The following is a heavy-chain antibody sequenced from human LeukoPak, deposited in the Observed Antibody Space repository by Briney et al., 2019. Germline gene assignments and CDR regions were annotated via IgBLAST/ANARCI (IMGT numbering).Heavy chain of an antibody. V-gene: IGHV4-39*01. Sequence: PSETLSLTCTVSGGSISSSSYYRGWIRQPPGKGLECIGNIYYSGTTYYNASLKSRVSISVDTSKNQFALKLSSVTAADTAVYYCARLSYSSGWFGGFDPWGQGTLVIVSS. CDR1: GGSISSSSYY. J-gene: IGHJ5*02. D-gene: IGHD6-19*01. CDR3: ARLSYSSGWFGGFDP. CDR2: IYYSGTT.